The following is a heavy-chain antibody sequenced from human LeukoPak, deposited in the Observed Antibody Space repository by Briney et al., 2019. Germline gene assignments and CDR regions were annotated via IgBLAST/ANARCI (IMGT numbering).Heavy chain of an antibody. CDR2: ISSSGSTI. D-gene: IGHD3-10*01. CDR3: ARDLHYGSGSYSLDAFDI. J-gene: IGHJ3*02. CDR1: GFTFSSYE. V-gene: IGHV3-48*03. Sequence: GGSLRLSCAPSGFTFSSYEMNWVRQAPGKGLEWVSYISSSGSTIYYADSVKGRFTISRDNAKNSLYLQMNSLRAEDTAVYYCARDLHYGSGSYSLDAFDIWGQGTMVTVSS.